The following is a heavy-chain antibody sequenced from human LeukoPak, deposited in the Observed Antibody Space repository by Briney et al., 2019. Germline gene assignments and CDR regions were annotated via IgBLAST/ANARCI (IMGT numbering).Heavy chain of an antibody. J-gene: IGHJ4*02. CDR1: GYTFTDYY. D-gene: IGHD4-11*01. V-gene: IGHV1-2*02. CDR2: INPNSGET. CDR3: ARDRDYSNTERGFDY. Sequence: ASVKVSCKTSGYTFTDYYIHWVRQAPGQGLEWMGWINPNSGETNSAQKFQGRVTMTGDTSISTAYMELRRVTSDDTAIYYCARDRDYSNTERGFDYWGQGTLVTVSS.